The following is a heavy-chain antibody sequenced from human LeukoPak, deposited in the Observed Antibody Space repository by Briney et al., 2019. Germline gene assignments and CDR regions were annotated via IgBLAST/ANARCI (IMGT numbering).Heavy chain of an antibody. CDR1: GGSISSSSYY. Sequence: PSETLSLTCNVSGGSISSSSYYWGWIRQPPGKGLEWIGSMYYSGSTYYNPSLKSRVTISVDTSKNQFSLKVNSVTAADTAVYYCATVRSYRSSWYLDYWGQGTLVTVSS. D-gene: IGHD6-13*01. V-gene: IGHV4-39*01. J-gene: IGHJ4*02. CDR2: MYYSGST. CDR3: ATVRSYRSSWYLDY.